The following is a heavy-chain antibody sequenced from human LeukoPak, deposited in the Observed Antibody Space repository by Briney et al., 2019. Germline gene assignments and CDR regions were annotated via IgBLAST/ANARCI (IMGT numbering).Heavy chain of an antibody. CDR2: IYYSGST. J-gene: IGHJ4*02. CDR1: GGSISSSSYY. V-gene: IGHV4-39*02. CDR3: ARESITMVRGVDY. D-gene: IGHD3-10*01. Sequence: SETLSLTCTVSGGSISSSSYYWGWIRQPPGKGLEWIGSIYYSGSTYYNPSLKSRVTISVDTSKNQFSLKLSSVTAADTAVYYRARESITMVRGVDYWGQGTLVTVSS.